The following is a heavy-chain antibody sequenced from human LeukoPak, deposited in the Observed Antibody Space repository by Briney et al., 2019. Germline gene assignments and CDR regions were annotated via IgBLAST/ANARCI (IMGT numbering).Heavy chain of an antibody. J-gene: IGHJ4*02. V-gene: IGHV3-30*04. CDR2: TSYDGSHI. CDR1: GFTFSSYA. CDR3: ARGRDYCSDY. D-gene: IGHD2-15*01. Sequence: GGSLRLSCAASGFTFSSYAMHWVRQASGKGLEWVAVTSYDGSHIYYPDSVKGRFTISRDNPKNTLYLQMNSLGPEDTALYYCARGRDYCSDYWGQGTLVTVSS.